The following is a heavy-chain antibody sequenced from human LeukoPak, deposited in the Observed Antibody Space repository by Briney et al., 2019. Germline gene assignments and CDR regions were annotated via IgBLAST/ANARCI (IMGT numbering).Heavy chain of an antibody. CDR2: ISYSGST. D-gene: IGHD2-8*02. CDR1: GGTINSF. J-gene: IGHJ4*02. Sequence: PSETLSLTCTVSGGTINSFWSGIRQPPDTGLEFIGYISYSGSTNYNPSLKSRLTMSVDTAKNQVSLNLTSVTAADTAVYYCARDKHTTSYTGGRYYPYYFDSWGQGTLVTVSS. CDR3: ARDKHTTSYTGGRYYPYYFDS. V-gene: IGHV4-59*01.